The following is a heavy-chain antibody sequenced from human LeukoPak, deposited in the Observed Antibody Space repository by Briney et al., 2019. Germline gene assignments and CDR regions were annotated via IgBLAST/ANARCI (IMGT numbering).Heavy chain of an antibody. CDR1: GYTFTGYA. J-gene: IGHJ4*02. V-gene: IGHV1-2*02. CDR2: INPSNGGT. Sequence: ASVKVSCKASGYTFTGYAIHWVRQAPGQGLEWMGWINPSNGGTNYAQRFQGRVAMTRDTSISTAYMEMSRLTFDDTAVYYCASGPTLGTTHPYFDYWGQGTLVTVSS. D-gene: IGHD1-1*01. CDR3: ASGPTLGTTHPYFDY.